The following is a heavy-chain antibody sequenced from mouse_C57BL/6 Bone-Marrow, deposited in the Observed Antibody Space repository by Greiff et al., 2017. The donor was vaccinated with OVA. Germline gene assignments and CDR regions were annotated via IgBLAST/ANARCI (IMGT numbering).Heavy chain of an antibody. V-gene: IGHV1-64*01. D-gene: IGHD1-1*01. Sequence: VQLQQPGAELVKPGASVKLSCKASGYTFTSYWMHWVKQRPGQGLEWIGMIHPNSGSTNYNEKFKSKATLTVDKSSSTAYMQLSSLTSEVSAVYYCARSDYYGPYYFDYWGQGTTLTVSS. CDR3: ARSDYYGPYYFDY. J-gene: IGHJ2*01. CDR1: GYTFTSYW. CDR2: IHPNSGST.